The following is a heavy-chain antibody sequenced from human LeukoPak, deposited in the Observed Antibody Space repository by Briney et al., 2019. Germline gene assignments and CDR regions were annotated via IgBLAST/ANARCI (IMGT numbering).Heavy chain of an antibody. J-gene: IGHJ6*02. CDR1: GGTFSSYA. D-gene: IGHD2-2*01. CDR2: SIPIFGTA. Sequence: SVKVSCKASGGTFSSYAISWVRQAPGQGLEWVGGSIPIFGTANYAKKFQGRVTITADESTSTAYMDLSSPRFADTALYYCARGGPADIVVLPAAILAYSYSGMDVWGQGTTVTVSS. V-gene: IGHV1-69*13. CDR3: ARGGPADIVVLPAAILAYSYSGMDV.